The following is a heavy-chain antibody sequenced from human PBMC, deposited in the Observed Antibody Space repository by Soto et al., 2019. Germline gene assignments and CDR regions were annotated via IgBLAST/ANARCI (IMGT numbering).Heavy chain of an antibody. CDR3: ARDYNWSFDY. Sequence: GGSLRLSCAASGFTFSSHTMHWVRQAPGKGLEWVTLIYPDGNSKYYAESVKGRFTTSRDNSKNTMYLQMNSLRVEDTAVYYCARDYNWSFDYWGQGILVTVS. V-gene: IGHV3-30-3*01. J-gene: IGHJ4*02. CDR1: GFTFSSHT. CDR2: IYPDGNSK. D-gene: IGHD1-20*01.